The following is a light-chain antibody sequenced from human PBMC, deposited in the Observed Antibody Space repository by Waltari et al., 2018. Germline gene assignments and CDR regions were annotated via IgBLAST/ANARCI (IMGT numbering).Light chain of an antibody. CDR3: QQRSNWPLLT. CDR2: EAS. Sequence: EIVLTQSPATLSLYPGERATLSCRASQSVSSYLAWYKQKPGQAPRLLIYEASKRATGIPARFSGGGSGTDFTLTISSLEPEDFAVYYCQQRSNWPLLTFGGGTKVEIK. CDR1: QSVSSY. V-gene: IGKV3-11*01. J-gene: IGKJ4*01.